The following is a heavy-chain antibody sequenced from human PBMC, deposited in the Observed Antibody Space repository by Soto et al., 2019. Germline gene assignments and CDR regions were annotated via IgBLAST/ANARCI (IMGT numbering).Heavy chain of an antibody. V-gene: IGHV5-10-1*01. CDR2: IDPSDSYT. Sequence: XESLTISWKGSGYSFTSYWISWVRQMPGKGLEWMGRIDPSDSYTNYSPSFQGHVTISADKSISTAYLQWSSLKASDTAMYYCASSNSSSPYYYYGMDVWGQGTTVTVSS. J-gene: IGHJ6*02. CDR1: GYSFTSYW. D-gene: IGHD6-6*01. CDR3: ASSNSSSPYYYYGMDV.